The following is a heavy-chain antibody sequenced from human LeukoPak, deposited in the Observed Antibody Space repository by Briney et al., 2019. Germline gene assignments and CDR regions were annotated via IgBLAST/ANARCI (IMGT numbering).Heavy chain of an antibody. CDR2: ISSSGSPR. CDR3: ARDGAVTLNGGY. D-gene: IGHD4-17*01. CDR1: GFTFSSYS. Sequence: AGGSLRLSCAASGFTFSSYSMNWVRQAPGKGLEWVSYISSSGSPRYYADSVQGRFTISRDNAKNSLYLQMNSLRADDTAVYYCARDGAVTLNGGYWGQGTLVTVSS. J-gene: IGHJ4*02. V-gene: IGHV3-48*04.